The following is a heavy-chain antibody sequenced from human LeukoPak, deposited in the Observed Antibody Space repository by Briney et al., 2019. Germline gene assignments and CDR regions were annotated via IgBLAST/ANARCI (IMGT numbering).Heavy chain of an antibody. Sequence: GGSVTVSCKASGYTFTGYYMHWVRQAPGQGLEWMGWINPNSGGTNYAQKFQGRVTMTRDTSISTAYMELCRLRSDHTAVYYCARSRIAAASFDYWGQGTLVTVSS. CDR1: GYTFTGYY. CDR2: INPNSGGT. V-gene: IGHV1-2*02. D-gene: IGHD6-13*01. CDR3: ARSRIAAASFDY. J-gene: IGHJ4*02.